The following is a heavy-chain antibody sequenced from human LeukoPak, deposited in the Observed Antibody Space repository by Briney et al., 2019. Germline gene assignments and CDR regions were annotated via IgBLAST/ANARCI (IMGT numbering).Heavy chain of an antibody. D-gene: IGHD5-24*01. J-gene: IGHJ4*02. V-gene: IGHV6-1*01. CDR1: GDSISSNIAA. CDR2: AYYRSKWYN. Sequence: SQTLSLTCAISGDSISSNIAAWGWIRQSPSRGLEWLGRAYYRSKWYNGYAVSVKSRITINPDTSKNQFSLHLNSLTPEDTAVYYCARNRDGYIDNWGQGTLVTVSS. CDR3: ARNRDGYIDN.